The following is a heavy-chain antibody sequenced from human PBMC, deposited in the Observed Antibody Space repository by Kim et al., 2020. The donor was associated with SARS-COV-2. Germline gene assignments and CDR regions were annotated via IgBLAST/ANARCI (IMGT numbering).Heavy chain of an antibody. CDR3: AKGRDSYGLSSY. V-gene: IGHV3-23*01. Sequence: YYADSVKGRFTISRDNSKNTLYLQMNSLRAEDTAVYYCAKGRDSYGLSSYWGQGTLVTVSS. J-gene: IGHJ4*02. D-gene: IGHD5-18*01.